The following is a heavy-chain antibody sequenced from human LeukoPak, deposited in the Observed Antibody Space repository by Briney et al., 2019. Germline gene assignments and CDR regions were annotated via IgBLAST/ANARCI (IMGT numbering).Heavy chain of an antibody. CDR2: ISSSSSTI. CDR1: GFTFSSYS. CDR3: ARDPVGPYDILTGYYGWDGAFDI. Sequence: GGSLRLSCAASGFTFSSYSMNWVRQAPGKGLEWVSYISSSSSTIYYADSVKGRFTIPRDNAKNSLYLQMNSLRAEDTAVYYCARDPVGPYDILTGYYGWDGAFDILGQGTMVTVSS. J-gene: IGHJ3*02. D-gene: IGHD3-9*01. V-gene: IGHV3-48*04.